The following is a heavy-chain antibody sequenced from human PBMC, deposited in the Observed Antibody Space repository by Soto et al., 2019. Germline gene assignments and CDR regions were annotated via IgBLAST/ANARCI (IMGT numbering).Heavy chain of an antibody. CDR1: GYTFTGYG. CDR3: ARDLGLWEYYYYYGMDV. Sequence: GASVKVSCKASGYTFTGYGISWVRQAPGQGLEWMGWISAYNGNTNYAQKLQGRVTMTTDTSTSTAYMELRSLRSDDTAVYYCARDLGLWEYYYYYGMDVWGQGATVTVSS. V-gene: IGHV1-18*01. CDR2: ISAYNGNT. D-gene: IGHD5-18*01. J-gene: IGHJ6*02.